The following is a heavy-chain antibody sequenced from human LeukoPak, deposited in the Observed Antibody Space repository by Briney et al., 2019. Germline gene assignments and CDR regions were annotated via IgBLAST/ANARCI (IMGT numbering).Heavy chain of an antibody. CDR3: ARQNGAGYYYYFDS. D-gene: IGHD3-22*01. V-gene: IGHV3-48*01. CDR2: ISSSSGSI. J-gene: IGHJ4*02. CDR1: GFTFSSYE. Sequence: GGSLRLSCAASGFTFSSYEMNWVRQAPGKGLEWVSYISSSSGSIYYADSVKGRFTISRDNAKNSLFLQMTSLRAEDAAVYYCARQNGAGYYYYFDSWGQGTQATVSS.